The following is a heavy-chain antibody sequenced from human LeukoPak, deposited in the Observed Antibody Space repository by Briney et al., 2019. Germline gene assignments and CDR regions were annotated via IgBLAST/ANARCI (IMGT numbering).Heavy chain of an antibody. CDR3: ASREFGRGFDP. J-gene: IGHJ5*02. V-gene: IGHV4-30-4*08. CDR1: GGSISSGDYY. D-gene: IGHD3-16*01. CDR2: IYYSGST. Sequence: PSETLSLTCTVSGGSISSGDYYWSWIRQPPGKGLEWIGYIYYSGSTYYNPSLKSRVTISVDTSKNQFSLKLSSVTAADTAVCYCASREFGRGFDPWGQGTLVTVSS.